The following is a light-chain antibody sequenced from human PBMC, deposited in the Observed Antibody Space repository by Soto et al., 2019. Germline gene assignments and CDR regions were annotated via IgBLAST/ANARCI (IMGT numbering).Light chain of an antibody. J-gene: IGLJ1*01. V-gene: IGLV2-14*03. CDR1: SNDVGGYNY. CDR3: SAYTSSSTPYV. CDR2: DLR. Sequence: QSALTQPASVSGSPGQSITISCTGTSNDVGGYNYVSWYQQHPDTAPKLIIYDLRYRPSGVSNRFSGSKSGNTASLTISGLQAEDEADYYCSAYTSSSTPYVFGSGTKVTVL.